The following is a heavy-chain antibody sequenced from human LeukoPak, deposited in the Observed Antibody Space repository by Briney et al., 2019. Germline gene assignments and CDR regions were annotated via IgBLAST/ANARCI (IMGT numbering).Heavy chain of an antibody. Sequence: SETLSLTCTVSGGSISSSSYYWGWIRQPSVKGLEWIGSIYYSGSTYYNPSLKSRVTISVDTSKNQFSLKLSSVTAADTAVYYCARGKPSYGSGTFYRPLEPNYMDVWGKGTTVTVSS. CDR3: ARGKPSYGSGTFYRPLEPNYMDV. D-gene: IGHD3-10*01. CDR1: GGSISSSSYY. V-gene: IGHV4-39*01. CDR2: IYYSGST. J-gene: IGHJ6*03.